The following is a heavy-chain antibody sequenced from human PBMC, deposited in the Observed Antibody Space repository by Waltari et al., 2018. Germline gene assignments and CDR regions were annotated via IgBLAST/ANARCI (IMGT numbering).Heavy chain of an antibody. CDR3: ARDLKVYSSSWYELGWFDP. CDR2: IYTRGST. CDR1: GGSISSYY. D-gene: IGHD6-13*01. V-gene: IGHV4-4*07. J-gene: IGHJ5*02. Sequence: QVQLQESGPGLVKPSETLSLTCTVSGGSISSYYWSWIRQPAGKGLEWFGRIYTRGSTNYNPSLKSRVTMSVDTSKNQFSLKLSSVTAADTAVYYCARDLKVYSSSWYELGWFDPWGQGTLVTVSS.